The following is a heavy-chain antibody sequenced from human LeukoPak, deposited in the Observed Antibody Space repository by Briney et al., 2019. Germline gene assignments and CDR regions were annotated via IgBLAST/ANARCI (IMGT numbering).Heavy chain of an antibody. CDR3: ASQERVVPAAIGLGSLDY. CDR1: GFTFSSYS. J-gene: IGHJ4*02. D-gene: IGHD2-2*01. V-gene: IGHV3-48*02. CDR2: ISSSSSTI. Sequence: PGGSLRLSCAASGFTFSSYSMNWVRQAPGKGLEWVSSISSSSSTIYYADSVKGRFTISRDNAKNSLYLQMNSLRDEDTAVYYCASQERVVPAAIGLGSLDYWGQGTLVTVSS.